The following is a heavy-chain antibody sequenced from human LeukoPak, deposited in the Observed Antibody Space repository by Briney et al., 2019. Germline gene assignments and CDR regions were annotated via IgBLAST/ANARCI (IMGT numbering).Heavy chain of an antibody. D-gene: IGHD5-12*01. CDR2: IYRSENT. V-gene: IGHV4-4*02. CDR3: ARNSDYDLYYFDS. J-gene: IGHJ4*02. CDR1: GDSISSSNW. Sequence: SETLSLTCAVSGDSISSSNWWSWVRQPPGKGLQWIGEIYRSENTNYNPSLKSRVTISVDKSKNQFTLKLISVTAADTAVYYCARNSDYDLYYFDSWGQGTLVIVSS.